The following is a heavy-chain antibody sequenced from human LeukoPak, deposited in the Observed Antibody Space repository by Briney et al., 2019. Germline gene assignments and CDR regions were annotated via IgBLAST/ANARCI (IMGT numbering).Heavy chain of an antibody. J-gene: IGHJ4*02. Sequence: SETLSLTCAVYGGSFSGYYWSWIRQPPGKGLEWIGEINHSGSTNYNPSLKSRVTISVDTSKNQFSLKLSSVTAADTAVYYCASHTAAYFFDYWGQGTLVTVSS. CDR1: GGSFSGYY. CDR3: ASHTAAYFFDY. V-gene: IGHV4-34*01. CDR2: INHSGST. D-gene: IGHD2-21*02.